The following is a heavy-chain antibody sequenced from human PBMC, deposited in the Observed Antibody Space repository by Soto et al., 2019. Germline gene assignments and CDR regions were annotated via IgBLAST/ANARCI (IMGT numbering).Heavy chain of an antibody. CDR3: ARSPLYYDFWSGYQSSYYYGMDV. V-gene: IGHV1-2*04. Sequence: ASVKVSCKASGYTFTGYYMHWVRQAPGQGLEWMGWINPNSGGTNYAQKFQGWVTMTRGTSISTAYMELSRLRSDDTAVYYCARSPLYYDFWSGYQSSYYYGMDVWGQGTTVTVSS. D-gene: IGHD3-3*01. CDR2: INPNSGGT. J-gene: IGHJ6*02. CDR1: GYTFTGYY.